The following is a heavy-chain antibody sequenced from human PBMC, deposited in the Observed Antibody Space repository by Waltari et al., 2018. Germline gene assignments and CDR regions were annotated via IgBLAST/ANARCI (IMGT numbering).Heavy chain of an antibody. V-gene: IGHV3-23*04. D-gene: IGHD2-2*01. Sequence: EVQLVESGGGLVQPGGSLRLSCAASGFTFSSHAMSWVRQTPGKGLEWVSFISGSCGETYYADSVKGRFTISRDNSKNTLWLQMNSLRAEDTAIYYCARGYCSSASCHSRFDPWGQGTLVTVSA. CDR2: ISGSCGET. J-gene: IGHJ5*02. CDR3: ARGYCSSASCHSRFDP. CDR1: GFTFSSHA.